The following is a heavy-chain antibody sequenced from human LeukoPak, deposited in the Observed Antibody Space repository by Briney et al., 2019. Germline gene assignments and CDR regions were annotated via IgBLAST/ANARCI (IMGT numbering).Heavy chain of an antibody. D-gene: IGHD5-18*01. CDR1: GFTFSSYS. V-gene: IGHV3-21*01. CDR3: AREGYGYAFDI. J-gene: IGHJ3*02. CDR2: ISSSSYI. Sequence: GSLRLSCAASGFTFSSYSMNWVRQAPGKGLEWVSSISSSSYIYYADSVKGRFTISRDNAKNSLYLQMNSLRAEDTAVYYCAREGYGYAFDIWGQGTMVTVSS.